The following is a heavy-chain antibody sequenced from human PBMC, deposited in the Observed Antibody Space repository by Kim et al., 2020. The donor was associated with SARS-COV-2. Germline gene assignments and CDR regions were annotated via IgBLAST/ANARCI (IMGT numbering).Heavy chain of an antibody. Sequence: GGSLRLSCAASGFTFSSYGMHWVRQAPGKGLEWVAVISYDGSNKYYADSVKGRFTISRDNSKNTLYLQMNSLRAEDTAVYYCAKGDSVRGVIVSVAEYFQHWGQGTLVTVSS. CDR3: AKGDSVRGVIVSVAEYFQH. V-gene: IGHV3-30*18. D-gene: IGHD3-10*01. J-gene: IGHJ1*01. CDR2: ISYDGSNK. CDR1: GFTFSSYG.